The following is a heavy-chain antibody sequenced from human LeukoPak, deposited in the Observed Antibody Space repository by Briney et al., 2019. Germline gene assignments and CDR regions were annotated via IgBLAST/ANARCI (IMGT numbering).Heavy chain of an antibody. D-gene: IGHD5-24*01. Sequence: ASVKVSCKASGCTFTSYYMHWVRQAPGQGLEWMGIINPSGGSTSYAQKFQGRVTMTRDTSTSTVYMELSSLRSEDTAVYYCAREDMATIIADYWGQGTLVTVSS. CDR2: INPSGGST. CDR3: AREDMATIIADY. V-gene: IGHV1-46*01. J-gene: IGHJ4*02. CDR1: GCTFTSYY.